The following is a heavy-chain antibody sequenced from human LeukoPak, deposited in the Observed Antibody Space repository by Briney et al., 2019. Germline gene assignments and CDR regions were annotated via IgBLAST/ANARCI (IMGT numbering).Heavy chain of an antibody. Sequence: GGSLRLSCAASGFIFSSYWMAWVRQAPGKGLEWVANIKDDGSEKNYVDSVKGRFTISRDNAKNSLYLQMNSLRAEDTAVYYCARDAGYGYDRFDYWGQGTQVTVSS. CDR2: IKDDGSEK. V-gene: IGHV3-7*01. J-gene: IGHJ4*02. CDR1: GFIFSSYW. CDR3: ARDAGYGYDRFDY. D-gene: IGHD5-18*01.